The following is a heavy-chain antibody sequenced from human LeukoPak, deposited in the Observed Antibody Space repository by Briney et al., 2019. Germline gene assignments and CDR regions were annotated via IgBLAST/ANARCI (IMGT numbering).Heavy chain of an antibody. CDR1: GFTFSSYS. Sequence: GGSLRLSCAASGFTFSSYSMNWVRQAPGKGLEWVSSISSSSSYIYYADLVKGRFTISRDNAKNSLYLQMNSLRAEDTAVYYCARAPGGDSYYFDYWGQGTLVTVSS. CDR3: ARAPGGDSYYFDY. V-gene: IGHV3-21*01. D-gene: IGHD2-21*02. J-gene: IGHJ4*02. CDR2: ISSSSSYI.